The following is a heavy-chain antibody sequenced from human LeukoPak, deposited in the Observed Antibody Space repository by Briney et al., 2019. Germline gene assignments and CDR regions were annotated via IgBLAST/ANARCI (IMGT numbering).Heavy chain of an antibody. V-gene: IGHV3-74*03. CDR2: INSDGSSI. CDR1: GFTFSSYW. J-gene: IGHJ4*02. Sequence: GESLRLSCAASGFTFSSYWMHWVRQAPGKGLVWVSRINSDGSSITYADSVKGRFTISRDNAKNTLYLQMNSLRVEDTAVYYCAREGRVSGYDFDCWGQGTLVTVSS. D-gene: IGHD5-12*01. CDR3: AREGRVSGYDFDC.